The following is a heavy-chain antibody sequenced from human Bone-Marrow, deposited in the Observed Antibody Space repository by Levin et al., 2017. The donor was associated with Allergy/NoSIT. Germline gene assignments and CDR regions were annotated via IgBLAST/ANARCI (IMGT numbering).Heavy chain of an antibody. CDR1: GYSLMSYD. V-gene: IGHV1-8*01. CDR3: ARAQLPKSYYYGMDV. Sequence: GESLKISCKASGYSLMSYDIDWVRQASGQGLEWMGWMNPNSGNTAYEQKFQGRVTMTWNTSTSTAYMELTGLTSEDTAVYFCARAQLPKSYYYGMDVWGQGTTVTVSS. D-gene: IGHD5-24*01. J-gene: IGHJ6*02. CDR2: MNPNSGNT.